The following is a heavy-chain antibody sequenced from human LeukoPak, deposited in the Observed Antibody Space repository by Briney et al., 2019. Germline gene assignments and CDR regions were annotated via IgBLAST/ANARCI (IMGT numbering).Heavy chain of an antibody. CDR2: IYTSGST. Sequence: SETLSLTCTVSGGSISSYYWSWIRQPAGKGLEWIGRIYTSGSTNYNPPLKSRVTMSVDTSKNQFSLKLSSVTAADTAVYYCARDSSRITTNYYYYYYMDVWGKGTTVTVSS. CDR3: ARDSSRITTNYYYYYYMDV. CDR1: GGSISSYY. J-gene: IGHJ6*03. V-gene: IGHV4-4*07. D-gene: IGHD3-16*01.